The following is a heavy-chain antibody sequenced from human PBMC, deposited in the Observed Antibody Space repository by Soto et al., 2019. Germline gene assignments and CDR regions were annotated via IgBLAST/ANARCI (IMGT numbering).Heavy chain of an antibody. D-gene: IGHD3-3*01. CDR1: GYNFHSYG. J-gene: IGHJ4*02. Sequence: QVQLVQSGAEVKKPGASVKVSCKASGYNFHSYGITWVRQAPGQGLEWLGWISAYNGETHSGQMLQGRVSLTIDISTRTGYVELRSPRSDATAVYYCARDLEESGDVWTGVGLYWGQGTRVTVAS. CDR2: ISAYNGET. V-gene: IGHV1-18*01. CDR3: ARDLEESGDVWTGVGLY.